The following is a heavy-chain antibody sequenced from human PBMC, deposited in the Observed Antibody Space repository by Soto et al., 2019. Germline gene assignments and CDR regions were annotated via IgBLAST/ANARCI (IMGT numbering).Heavy chain of an antibody. CDR1: GFTFSSYG. V-gene: IGHV3-33*01. J-gene: IGHJ4*02. CDR2: IWYDGSNK. Sequence: GGSLRLSCAACGFTFSSYGMHWVRQAPGKGLEWVAVIWYDGSNKYYADSVKGRFTISRDNSKNTLYLQMNSLRAEDTAVYYCAREPYYYDSSGYYPTYYFDYWGQGTLVTVSS. D-gene: IGHD3-22*01. CDR3: AREPYYYDSSGYYPTYYFDY.